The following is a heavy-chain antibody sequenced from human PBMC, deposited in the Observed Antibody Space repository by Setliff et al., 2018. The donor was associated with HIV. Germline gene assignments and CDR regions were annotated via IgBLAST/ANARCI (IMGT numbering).Heavy chain of an antibody. J-gene: IGHJ4*02. CDR3: ATLDHSGGNFLAY. Sequence: SETLSLTCTVSGGSISGFYWSWIRQPPGKGLEWIGYVHSSGKTDYNPSLKSRITISLDTSKEQFSLELSSATAADTAVYYCATLDHSGGNFLAYWGQGSLVTVSS. CDR2: VHSSGKT. D-gene: IGHD2-21*02. CDR1: GGSISGFY. V-gene: IGHV4-4*09.